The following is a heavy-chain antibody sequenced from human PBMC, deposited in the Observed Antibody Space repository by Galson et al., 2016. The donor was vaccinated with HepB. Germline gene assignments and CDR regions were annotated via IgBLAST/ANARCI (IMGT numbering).Heavy chain of an antibody. J-gene: IGHJ5*02. D-gene: IGHD2-21*02. CDR3: ATVGRKGDLIS. CDR1: GFTFRTYW. CDR2: INSDGSIT. Sequence: SLRLSCAASGFTFRTYWMHWVRQVPGKGLVWVSLINSDGSITIYADSVKGRFTISRDNAKNTLYVQMNSLRADDTAVYYCATVGRKGDLISWGQGTLVTVSS. V-gene: IGHV3-74*01.